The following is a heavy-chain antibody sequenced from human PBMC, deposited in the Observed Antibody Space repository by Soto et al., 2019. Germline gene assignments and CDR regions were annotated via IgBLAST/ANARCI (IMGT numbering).Heavy chain of an antibody. CDR3: AKDTDHAYDF. CDR2: IIPLFGTT. D-gene: IGHD3-16*01. CDR1: GGTFRSFA. V-gene: IGHV1-69*01. J-gene: IGHJ4*02. Sequence: QVQLVQSGAEVKKPGSSVKVSCKASGGTFRSFAFSWVRQAPGHGLEWMGGIIPLFGTTNYAQRFQGRVTITADESTRTAYMELSSLKSEDTAIYYCAKDTDHAYDFWGQGTLVTVSS.